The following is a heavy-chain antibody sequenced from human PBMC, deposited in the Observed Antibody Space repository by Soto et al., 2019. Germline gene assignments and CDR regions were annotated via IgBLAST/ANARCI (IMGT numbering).Heavy chain of an antibody. CDR1: GFTFSSYG. CDR2: ISYDGSNK. J-gene: IGHJ6*02. CDR3: AKDRPRGLRFFPNYYYGMDV. Sequence: PGGSLRLSCAASGFTFSSYGMHWVRQAPGKGLEWVAVISYDGSNKYYADPVKGRFAISRDNSKNTLYLQMNSLRAEDTAVYYCAKDRPRGLRFFPNYYYGMDVWGQGTTVTVSS. D-gene: IGHD5-12*01. V-gene: IGHV3-30*18.